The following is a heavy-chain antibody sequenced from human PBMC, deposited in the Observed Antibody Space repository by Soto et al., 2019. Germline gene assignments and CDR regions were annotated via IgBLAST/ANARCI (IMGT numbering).Heavy chain of an antibody. V-gene: IGHV3-30*19. Sequence: QVHLVESGGGVVQPGTSLRVSCVGSGFTFRSYVIHWVRQAPGKGLEWVALTSYDGSDKYYGDSVRGRFTISRDNSRNTVDLQMDSLRLEDTALYYCARWGTQGGLDVWGQGTLVSVSS. CDR3: ARWGTQGGLDV. D-gene: IGHD3-16*01. CDR2: TSYDGSDK. CDR1: GFTFRSYV. J-gene: IGHJ1*01.